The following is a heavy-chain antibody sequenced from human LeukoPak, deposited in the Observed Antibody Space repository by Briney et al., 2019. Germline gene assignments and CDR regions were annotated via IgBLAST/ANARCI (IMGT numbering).Heavy chain of an antibody. Sequence: PGGSLRLSCAASGFTFSNAWMSWVRQAPGKGLEWVSAISGSGGSTYYADSVKGRFTISRDNSKNTLYLQMNSLRAEDTAVYYCAKDHYYDSSGYYQYYFDYWGQGTLVTVSS. J-gene: IGHJ4*02. D-gene: IGHD3-22*01. V-gene: IGHV3-23*01. CDR2: ISGSGGST. CDR1: GFTFSNAW. CDR3: AKDHYYDSSGYYQYYFDY.